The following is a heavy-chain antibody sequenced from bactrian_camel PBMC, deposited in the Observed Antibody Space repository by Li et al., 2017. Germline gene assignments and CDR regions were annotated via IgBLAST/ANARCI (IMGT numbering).Heavy chain of an antibody. CDR3: AADWVRGSACWYGGPPRFNY. CDR2: TDKDGRT. J-gene: IGHJ4*01. D-gene: IGHD6*01. CDR1: QSRDNTYC. V-gene: IGHV3S53*01. Sequence: QVQLVESGGGSVQAGGSLRLSCAASQSRDNTYCMGWFRQAPGKEREGLTATDKDGRTNYKPSVKGRFTISRDNVKNTLLLEINSVQPEDTAMYYCAADWVRGSACWYGGPPRFNYQGQGTQVTVSS.